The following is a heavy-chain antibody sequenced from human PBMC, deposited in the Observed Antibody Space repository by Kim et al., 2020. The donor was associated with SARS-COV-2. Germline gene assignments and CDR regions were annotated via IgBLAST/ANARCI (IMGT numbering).Heavy chain of an antibody. CDR1: GGSISSSNW. CDR2: IYHSGST. Sequence: SETLSLTCAVSGGSISSSNWWSWVRQPPGKGLEWIGEIYHSGSTNYNPSLKSRVTISVDKSKNQFSLKLSSVTAADTAVYYCARNFDYGDYKRFGYHYYYGMDVWGQGTTVTVSS. D-gene: IGHD4-17*01. J-gene: IGHJ6*02. V-gene: IGHV4-4*02. CDR3: ARNFDYGDYKRFGYHYYYGMDV.